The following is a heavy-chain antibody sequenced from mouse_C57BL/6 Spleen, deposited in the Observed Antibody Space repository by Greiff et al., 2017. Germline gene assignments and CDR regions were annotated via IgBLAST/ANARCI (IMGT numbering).Heavy chain of an antibody. D-gene: IGHD1-1*01. CDR2: IDPNSGGT. V-gene: IGHV1-72*01. Sequence: VQLQQPGAELVKPGASVKLSCKASGYTFTSYWMHWVKQRPGRGLEWIGRIDPNSGGTKYNEKFKSKAPLTVDKPSSTAYMQLSRLTSEDSAVYYCAREDYYGSSYRGYFDVWGTGTTVTVSS. CDR1: GYTFTSYW. J-gene: IGHJ1*03. CDR3: AREDYYGSSYRGYFDV.